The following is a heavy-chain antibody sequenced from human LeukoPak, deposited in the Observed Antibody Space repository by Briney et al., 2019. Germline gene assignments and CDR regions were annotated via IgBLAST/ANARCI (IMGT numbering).Heavy chain of an antibody. Sequence: GGSLRLSCAASGFTFNIYAMTWARQAPGKGLEWVSAIRGTGGGGETFYADPVKGRFTISRDDSNNTVCLQMSSLRAKDTAVYYCAKGDWFDSWGPGTLVTVSS. J-gene: IGHJ5*01. V-gene: IGHV3-23*01. CDR3: AKGDWFDS. CDR1: GFTFNIYA. CDR2: IRGTGGGGET.